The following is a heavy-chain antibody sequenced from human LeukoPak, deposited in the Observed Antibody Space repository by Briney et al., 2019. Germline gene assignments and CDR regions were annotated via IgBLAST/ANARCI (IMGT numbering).Heavy chain of an antibody. CDR2: LYYSGST. Sequence: SETLSLTCTVSGGSISSTTYYWGWIRQPPGKGLEWIGNLYYSGSTYYNPSLKSRVTMSVDTSKNQFSLKLTSVTAADTAAYYCARVHGSGYKIYNWFDPWGQGTLVTVSS. V-gene: IGHV4-39*07. CDR3: ARVHGSGYKIYNWFDP. J-gene: IGHJ5*02. D-gene: IGHD5-12*01. CDR1: GGSISSTTYY.